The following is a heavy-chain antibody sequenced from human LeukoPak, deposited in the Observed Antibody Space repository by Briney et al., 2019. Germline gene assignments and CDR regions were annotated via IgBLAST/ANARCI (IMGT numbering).Heavy chain of an antibody. Sequence: GASVKVSRKASGYTFTGYYMHWVRQAPGQGLEWMGRINPNSGGTNYAQKFQGRVTMTRDTSISTAYMELSRLRSDDTAVYYCARIPQIYCSGGSCYSLLYWGQGTLVTVSS. J-gene: IGHJ4*02. CDR3: ARIPQIYCSGGSCYSLLY. D-gene: IGHD2-15*01. CDR2: INPNSGGT. CDR1: GYTFTGYY. V-gene: IGHV1-2*06.